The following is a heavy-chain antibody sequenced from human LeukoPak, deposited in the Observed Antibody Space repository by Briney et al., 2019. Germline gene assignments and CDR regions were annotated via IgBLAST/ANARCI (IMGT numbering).Heavy chain of an antibody. CDR1: GFTFSSYS. D-gene: IGHD1-26*01. V-gene: IGHV3-21*01. Sequence: GGSLRLSCAASGFTFSSYSMNWVRQAPGKGLEWVSSISSSSSYIYYADSAKGRFTISRDNAKNSLYLQMNSLRAEDTAAYYCARDSAWELLPSSLDYWGQGTLVTVSS. CDR3: ARDSAWELLPSSLDY. J-gene: IGHJ4*02. CDR2: ISSSSSYI.